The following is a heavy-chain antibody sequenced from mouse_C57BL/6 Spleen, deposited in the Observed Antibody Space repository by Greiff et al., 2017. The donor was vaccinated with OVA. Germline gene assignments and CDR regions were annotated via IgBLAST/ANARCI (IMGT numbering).Heavy chain of an antibody. CDR3: ARDGSIDY. CDR1: GYTFTDYY. D-gene: IGHD2-3*01. CDR2: INPNNGGT. Sequence: VQLQQSGPELVKPGASVKISCKASGYTFTDYYMNWVKQSHGKSLEWIGDINPNNGGTSYNQKFKGKATLTVDKSSSTAYMELRSLTSEDSAVYYCARDGSIDYWGKGTTLTVSS. V-gene: IGHV1-26*01. J-gene: IGHJ2*01.